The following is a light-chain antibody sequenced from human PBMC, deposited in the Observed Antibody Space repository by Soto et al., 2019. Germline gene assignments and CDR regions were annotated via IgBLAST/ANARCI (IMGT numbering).Light chain of an antibody. CDR2: NVS. V-gene: IGLV2-14*01. CDR1: SSDVGGYNY. Sequence: QSALTQPASVSGSPGQSITISCTGTSSDVGGYNYVSWYQQYPGRAPKLFIYNVSNRPSGISNRFSGSKSGNTASLTISGLQAEDEADYFCTSPTPGSLYVFGPGTKLTVL. CDR3: TSPTPGSLYV. J-gene: IGLJ1*01.